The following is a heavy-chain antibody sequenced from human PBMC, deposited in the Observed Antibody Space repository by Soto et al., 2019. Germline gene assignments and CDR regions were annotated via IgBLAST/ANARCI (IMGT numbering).Heavy chain of an antibody. CDR1: GFSLSTSAVG. CDR2: IYWDDDK. V-gene: IGHV2-5*02. Sequence: QITLKESGPTLVKPTQTLTLTCTFSGFSLSTSAVGVGWIRQPPGKALECLALIYWDDDKRYRPSLKSRLTXIXDXFKNQVVLRMTNMDPVDTATYYCVHSGRFGEGPFAYWGQGTPVTVSS. CDR3: VHSGRFGEGPFAY. J-gene: IGHJ4*02. D-gene: IGHD3-10*01.